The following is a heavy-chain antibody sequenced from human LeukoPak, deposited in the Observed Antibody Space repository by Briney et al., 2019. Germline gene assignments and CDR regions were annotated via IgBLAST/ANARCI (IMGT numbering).Heavy chain of an antibody. Sequence: GGSLRLSCAASGFTFSNYGIHWVRRAPGKGLEWVAVISYDGSNKYYADSVKGRFTISRDNSKNTLYLQMNSLRAEDTAVYYCARFSKTLVGATGGDYWGQGTLVTVSS. CDR1: GFTFSNYG. D-gene: IGHD1-26*01. J-gene: IGHJ4*02. CDR2: ISYDGSNK. CDR3: ARFSKTLVGATGGDY. V-gene: IGHV3-30*03.